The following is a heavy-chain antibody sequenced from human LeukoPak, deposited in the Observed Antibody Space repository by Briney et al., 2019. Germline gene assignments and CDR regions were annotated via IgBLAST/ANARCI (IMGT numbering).Heavy chain of an antibody. Sequence: GGSLRLSCAASGFTFSSYGMHWVRQAPGKGLEWVAFIRYDGSNKYYADSVKGRFTISRDNSKNTLYLQMNSLRAEDTAVYYCAGGGGVTMFHWGQGTLVTVSS. CDR3: AGGGGVTMFH. CDR1: GFTFSSYG. J-gene: IGHJ4*02. V-gene: IGHV3-30*02. D-gene: IGHD3-10*02. CDR2: IRYDGSNK.